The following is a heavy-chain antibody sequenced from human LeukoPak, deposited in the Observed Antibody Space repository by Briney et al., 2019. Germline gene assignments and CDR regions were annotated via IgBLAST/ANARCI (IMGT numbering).Heavy chain of an antibody. CDR1: GFTFNGFC. V-gene: IGHV3-21*01. J-gene: IGHJ3*02. CDR3: ARDGLMVRGVMNAFDI. Sequence: PGGSLTLSCTPSGFTFNGFCLTWFRQTPGKGLEWVASMSSSKSYIYYADSVKGRFTISRDNSKNTLYLQMNSLRAEDTAVYYCARDGLMVRGVMNAFDIWGQGTMVTVSS. CDR2: MSSSKSYI. D-gene: IGHD3-10*01.